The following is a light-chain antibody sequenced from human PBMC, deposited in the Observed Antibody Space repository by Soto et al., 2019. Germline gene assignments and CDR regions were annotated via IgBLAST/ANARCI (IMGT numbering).Light chain of an antibody. CDR3: QQYNDWPPRGT. Sequence: EIVMTQSPATLSVSPGERATLSCRASQSVSSNLAGYQQKPGQAPRLLIYCASTRATGIPARFSGSGCETEFTLTISSLQAEDFAVDYCQQYNDWPPRGTFGQGTRVEMK. CDR1: QSVSSN. CDR2: CAS. V-gene: IGKV3-15*01. J-gene: IGKJ1*01.